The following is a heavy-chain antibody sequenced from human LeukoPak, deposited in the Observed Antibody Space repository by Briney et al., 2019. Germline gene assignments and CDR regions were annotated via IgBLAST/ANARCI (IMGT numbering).Heavy chain of an antibody. CDR2: ISGSGGTT. D-gene: IGHD3-10*01. V-gene: IGHV3-23*01. CDR3: AGGSGRGMDV. Sequence: QPSETLSLTCAVYGGSFSGYYWSWVRQAPGKGLEWVSLISGSGGTTYYVDSVKGRFTISRDNSKNTLYLQMNSLRAEDTAVYYCAGGSGRGMDVWGQGTTVTVSS. CDR1: GGSFSGYY. J-gene: IGHJ6*02.